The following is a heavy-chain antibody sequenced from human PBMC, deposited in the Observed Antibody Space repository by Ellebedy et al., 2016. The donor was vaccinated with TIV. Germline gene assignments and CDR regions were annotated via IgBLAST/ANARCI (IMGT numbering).Heavy chain of an antibody. Sequence: AASVKVSCKASGYTFTSYAMHWVHQAPGHRLEWMGWINAGNGNTKYSQKFQDRVTITRDTSASTAYMELSSLRSEDTAVYYCARGGKYSGYDSVDYWGQGTLVTVSS. V-gene: IGHV1-3*01. CDR1: GYTFTSYA. CDR2: INAGNGNT. D-gene: IGHD5-12*01. CDR3: ARGGKYSGYDSVDY. J-gene: IGHJ4*02.